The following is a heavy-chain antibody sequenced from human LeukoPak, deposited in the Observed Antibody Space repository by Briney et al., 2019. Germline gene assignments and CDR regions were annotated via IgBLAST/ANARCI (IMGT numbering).Heavy chain of an antibody. V-gene: IGHV4-31*03. CDR1: DGSLSSADYY. Sequence: SQTLSLTCTVSDGSLSSADYYWSWVRQHPGKGLEWIGYIFYSGSTYSNPSLKSRVTISVDTSKNQFSLKLSSVTAADTAVYYCARASDKYGGYYMDVWGKGTTVTVSS. CDR2: IFYSGST. CDR3: ARASDKYGGYYMDV. J-gene: IGHJ6*03. D-gene: IGHD2-2*01.